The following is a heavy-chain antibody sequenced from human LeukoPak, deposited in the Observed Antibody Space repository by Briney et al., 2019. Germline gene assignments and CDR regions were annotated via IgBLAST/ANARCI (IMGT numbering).Heavy chain of an antibody. J-gene: IGHJ6*03. CDR3: ARGGSYYDFWSGYYDYYYYVDV. D-gene: IGHD3-3*01. CDR1: GGSISSSSYY. V-gene: IGHV4-39*07. CDR2: IYYSGST. Sequence: SETLSLTCTVSGGSISSSSYYWGWIRQPPGKGLEWIGSIYYSGSTYYNPSLKSRVTISVDTSKNQFSLRLTSVTAADTAVYYCARGGSYYDFWSGYYDYYYYVDVWGKGTTVTVSS.